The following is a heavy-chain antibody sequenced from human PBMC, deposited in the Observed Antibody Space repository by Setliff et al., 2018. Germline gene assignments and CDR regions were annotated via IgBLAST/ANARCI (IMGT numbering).Heavy chain of an antibody. CDR1: GFSFTDYL. Sequence: GASVKVSCKASGFSFTDYLMNWVRQAPGQGLEWMGWINTKTGNPAYAQAFTGRLIFSLDTSVNTAYLQITSLKAEDTAVYYCARDGVHTAMLIDYYYYMDVWGKGTTVTVSS. D-gene: IGHD5-18*01. CDR2: INTKTGNP. J-gene: IGHJ6*03. CDR3: ARDGVHTAMLIDYYYYMDV. V-gene: IGHV7-4-1*02.